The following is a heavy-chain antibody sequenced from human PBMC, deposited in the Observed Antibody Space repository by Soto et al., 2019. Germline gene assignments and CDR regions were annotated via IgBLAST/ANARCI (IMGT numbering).Heavy chain of an antibody. V-gene: IGHV4-31*03. CDR2: IYYSGST. Sequence: QVQLQESGPGLVKPSQTLSLTCTVSGGSISSGGYYWSWIRQHPGKGLEWIGYIYYSGSTYYNPSLKRRVTISVDTSKNQVSLKLSSVTAADTAVYYCARAATGYCSGGSCYFDYWGQGTLVTVSS. J-gene: IGHJ4*02. CDR3: ARAATGYCSGGSCYFDY. CDR1: GGSISSGGYY. D-gene: IGHD2-15*01.